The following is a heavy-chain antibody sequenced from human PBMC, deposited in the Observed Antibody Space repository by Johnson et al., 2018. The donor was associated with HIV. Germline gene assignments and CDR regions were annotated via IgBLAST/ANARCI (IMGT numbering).Heavy chain of an antibody. CDR2: ISYDGNNK. V-gene: IGHV3-30*03. J-gene: IGHJ3*02. CDR1: GFTFSGYG. Sequence: QVQLVESGGGVVQPGKSLRLSCAASGFTFSGYGMHWVRQAPGKGLEWVAVISYDGNNKYYADSVKGRFTISRDNSKNTLYLQLNSLRAEDTAVYYCARKGLVWFGWAFDIWGQGTMVTVSS. D-gene: IGHD3-10*01. CDR3: ARKGLVWFGWAFDI.